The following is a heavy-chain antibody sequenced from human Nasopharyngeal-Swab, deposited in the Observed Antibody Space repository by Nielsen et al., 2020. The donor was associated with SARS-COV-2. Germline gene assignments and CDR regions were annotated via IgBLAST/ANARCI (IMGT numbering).Heavy chain of an antibody. CDR2: IYYSGST. Sequence: GSLRLSCTVSGGSISSYYWSWIRQPPGKGLEWIGYIYYSGSTNYNPSLKSRVTISVDTSKNQFSLKLSSVTAADTAVYYCARTGDLDIVVAPAALWAFDIWGQGTMVTVSP. J-gene: IGHJ3*02. V-gene: IGHV4-59*01. CDR3: ARTGDLDIVVAPAALWAFDI. D-gene: IGHD2-2*03. CDR1: GGSISSYY.